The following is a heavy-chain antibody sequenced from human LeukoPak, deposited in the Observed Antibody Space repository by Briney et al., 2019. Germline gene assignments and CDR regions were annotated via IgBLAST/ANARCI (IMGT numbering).Heavy chain of an antibody. CDR2: IYHSGST. D-gene: IGHD2-21*01. CDR3: ARHPLAPTYCGGDCGKFDY. V-gene: IGHV4-4*02. CDR1: GGSISSSNW. J-gene: IGHJ4*02. Sequence: PSGTLSLTCAVSGGSISSSNWWSWVRQPPGKGLEWIGEIYHSGSTNYNPSLKSRVTISVDKSKNQFSLKLSSVTAADTAVYYCARHPLAPTYCGGDCGKFDYWGQGTLVTVSS.